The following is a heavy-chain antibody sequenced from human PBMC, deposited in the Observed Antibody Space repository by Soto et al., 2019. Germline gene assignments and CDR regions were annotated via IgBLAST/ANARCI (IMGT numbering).Heavy chain of an antibody. J-gene: IGHJ6*02. Sequence: PGESLKISCKGSGYSFTSYWIGWVRQMPWKCLEWMGIIYPGDSDTRYSPSFQGQVTISADTSISTAYMELSRLRSADTAVYYCARGGRVSSGWYIDQHYYYGMDVWGQGTTVTVSS. D-gene: IGHD6-19*01. CDR2: IYPGDSDT. CDR3: ARGGRVSSGWYIDQHYYYGMDV. CDR1: GYSFTSYW. V-gene: IGHV5-51*01.